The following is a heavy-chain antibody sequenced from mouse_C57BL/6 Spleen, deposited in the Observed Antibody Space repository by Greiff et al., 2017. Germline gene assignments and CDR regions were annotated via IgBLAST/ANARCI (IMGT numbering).Heavy chain of an antibody. J-gene: IGHJ3*01. V-gene: IGHV5-2*01. Sequence: EVQGVESGGGLVQPGESLQLSCESNEYEFPSHDMSWVRKTPEKRLELVAAINSDGGSTYYPDTMERRFIISRDNTKKTLYLQMSSLRSEDTALYYCASGPSYAWFAYWGQGTLVTVSA. CDR3: ASGPSYAWFAY. CDR2: INSDGGST. D-gene: IGHD2-12*01. CDR1: EYEFPSHD.